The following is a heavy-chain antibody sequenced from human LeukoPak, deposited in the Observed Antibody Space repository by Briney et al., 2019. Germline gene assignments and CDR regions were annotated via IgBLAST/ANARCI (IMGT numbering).Heavy chain of an antibody. Sequence: PWASVKVSCKASGYTFTSYAIHWVRQAPGQRLEWMGWINAGNGNTKYSQKFQGRVTITRDTSASTAYMEMSSLRSEDTAVYYCARGGSGNLPYYFDHWGQGTLVTVSS. D-gene: IGHD1-1*01. CDR1: GYTFTSYA. V-gene: IGHV1-3*01. J-gene: IGHJ4*02. CDR2: INAGNGNT. CDR3: ARGGSGNLPYYFDH.